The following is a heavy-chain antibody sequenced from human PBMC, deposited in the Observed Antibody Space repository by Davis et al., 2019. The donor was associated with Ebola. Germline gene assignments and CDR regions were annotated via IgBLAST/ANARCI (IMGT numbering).Heavy chain of an antibody. Sequence: GESLKISCAASGFTFSSYWMHWVRQAPGKGLEWLSYIYNGGSPTYYADSVKGRFTVSRDNTKNSLYLQMTNLSADDSAIYYCARVGGTSGSFLDCWGRGTLVTVSA. CDR2: IYNGGSPT. D-gene: IGHD1-26*01. J-gene: IGHJ4*02. V-gene: IGHV3-48*04. CDR3: ARVGGTSGSFLDC. CDR1: GFTFSSYW.